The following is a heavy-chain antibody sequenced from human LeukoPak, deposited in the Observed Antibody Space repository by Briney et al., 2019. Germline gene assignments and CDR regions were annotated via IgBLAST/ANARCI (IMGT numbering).Heavy chain of an antibody. J-gene: IGHJ6*02. Sequence: PGGSLRLSCAASGFTFSSYSMNWVRQAPGKGLEWVSSISSSSSYIYYADSVKGRFTISRDNAKNSLYLQMNSLRAEDTAVYYCARDHVVVVATVGYYYGMDVWGQGTTVTVSS. CDR2: ISSSSSYI. V-gene: IGHV3-21*01. CDR1: GFTFSSYS. CDR3: ARDHVVVVATVGYYYGMDV. D-gene: IGHD2-15*01.